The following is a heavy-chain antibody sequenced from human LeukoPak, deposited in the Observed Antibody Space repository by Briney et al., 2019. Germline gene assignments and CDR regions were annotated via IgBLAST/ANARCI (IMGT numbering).Heavy chain of an antibody. Sequence: GGSLRLSCAASGFSFSSFSMNWVRQAPGKGLEWVSYISGGSSFTYYVDSVKGRFTISRDNAKNSLYLQMNSLRAEDTALYYCAKDDLNLCIAAGWFDYWGQGTLVTVSS. CDR2: ISGGSSFT. J-gene: IGHJ4*02. V-gene: IGHV3-21*04. CDR1: GFSFSSFS. D-gene: IGHD6-13*01. CDR3: AKDDLNLCIAAGWFDY.